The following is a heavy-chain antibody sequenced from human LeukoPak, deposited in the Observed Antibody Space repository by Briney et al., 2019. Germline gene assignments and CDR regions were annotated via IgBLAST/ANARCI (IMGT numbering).Heavy chain of an antibody. Sequence: ASVKVSCKASGYTFTGYYMHWVRQAPGRGLEWMGWINPNSGGTNYAQKFQGRVTMTRDTSISTAYMELSRLRSDDTAVYYCARVLNLVVAASGYWGQGTLVTVSS. CDR2: INPNSGGT. V-gene: IGHV1-2*02. CDR1: GYTFTGYY. CDR3: ARVLNLVVAASGY. D-gene: IGHD2-15*01. J-gene: IGHJ4*02.